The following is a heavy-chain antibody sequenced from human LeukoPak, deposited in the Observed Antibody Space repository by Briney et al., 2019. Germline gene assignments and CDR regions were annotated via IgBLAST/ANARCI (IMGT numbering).Heavy chain of an antibody. CDR1: GYTFTGYY. J-gene: IGHJ5*02. V-gene: IGHV1-2*02. CDR2: INPNSGGT. Sequence: ASVKVSCKASGYTFTGYYMHWVRQAPGQGLEWMGWINPNSGGTNYAQKFQGRVTMTRDTSIGTASMELSRLRSDDTAVYYCARAQYSSGTRGFDPWGQGTLVTVSS. CDR3: ARAQYSSGTRGFDP. D-gene: IGHD6-19*01.